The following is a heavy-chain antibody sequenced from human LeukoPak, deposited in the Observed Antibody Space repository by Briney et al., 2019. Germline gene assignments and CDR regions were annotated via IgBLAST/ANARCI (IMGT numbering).Heavy chain of an antibody. CDR1: GFTFDDYA. J-gene: IGHJ4*02. Sequence: GRSLRLSCAASGFTFDDYAMHWVRQAPGKGLEWVSGISWNSGAVGYADSVKGRFTISRDNAKNSLYLQMNSLRAEDTAVYYCAKSVDFWSALGHFDYWGQGTLVTVSS. CDR2: ISWNSGAV. CDR3: AKSVDFWSALGHFDY. V-gene: IGHV3-9*01. D-gene: IGHD3-3*01.